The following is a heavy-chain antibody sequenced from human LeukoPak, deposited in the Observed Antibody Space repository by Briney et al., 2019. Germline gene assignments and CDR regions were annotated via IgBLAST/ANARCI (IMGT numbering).Heavy chain of an antibody. Sequence: SQTLSLTCTVSGGSISSGDYYWSWIRQPPGKGLEWIGYIYYSGSTYYNPSLKSRVTISVDTSKNQFSLKLSSVTAADTAVYYCARATEDGDYGHWYFDYWGQGTLVTVSS. CDR1: GGSISSGDYY. CDR3: ARATEDGDYGHWYFDY. V-gene: IGHV4-30-4*01. D-gene: IGHD4-17*01. CDR2: IYYSGST. J-gene: IGHJ4*02.